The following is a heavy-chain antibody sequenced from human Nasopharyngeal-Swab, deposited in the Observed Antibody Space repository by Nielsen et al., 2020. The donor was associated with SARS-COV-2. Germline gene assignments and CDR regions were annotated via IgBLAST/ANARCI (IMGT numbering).Heavy chain of an antibody. J-gene: IGHJ5*02. CDR2: ISGDGGST. Sequence: GGSLRLSCAASGFTFDDYAMHWVRQAPGKGLEWVSLISGDGGSTYYADSVKGRFTISRDNSKNSLYLQMNSLRTEDTALYYCARSPYGSEENWFDPWGQGTLVTVSS. D-gene: IGHD3-10*01. CDR3: ARSPYGSEENWFDP. CDR1: GFTFDDYA. V-gene: IGHV3-43*02.